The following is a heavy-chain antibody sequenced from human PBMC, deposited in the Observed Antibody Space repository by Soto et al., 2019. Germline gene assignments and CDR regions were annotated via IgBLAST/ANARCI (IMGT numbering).Heavy chain of an antibody. J-gene: IGHJ4*02. CDR1: GGTFCSYA. Sequence: SVKVSCKASGGTFCSYAISWVRQAPGQGLEWMGGIIPIFGTANYAQKFQGRVTITADESTSTAYMELSSLRSEDTAVYYCARETERIQLSRNYFDYWGQGTLVTVSS. CDR2: IIPIFGTA. V-gene: IGHV1-69*13. CDR3: ARETERIQLSRNYFDY. D-gene: IGHD5-18*01.